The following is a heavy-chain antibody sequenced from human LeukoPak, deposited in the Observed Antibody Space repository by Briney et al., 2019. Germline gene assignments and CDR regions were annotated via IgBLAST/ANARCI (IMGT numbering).Heavy chain of an antibody. CDR1: GGSISSYY. V-gene: IGHV4-59*12. CDR2: IYYSGST. D-gene: IGHD6-6*01. Sequence: SETLSLTCTVSGGSISSYYWSWIRQPPGKGLEWIGYIYYSGSTNYNPSLKSRVTISVDTSKNQFSLKLSSVTAADTAVYYCARDPPRIAARPVSNYWGQGTLVTVSS. CDR3: ARDPPRIAARPVSNY. J-gene: IGHJ4*02.